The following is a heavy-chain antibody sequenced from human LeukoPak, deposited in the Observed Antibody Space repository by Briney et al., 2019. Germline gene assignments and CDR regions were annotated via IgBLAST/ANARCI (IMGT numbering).Heavy chain of an antibody. D-gene: IGHD6-13*01. CDR1: GFTFSSYA. Sequence: PGRSPRLSCAASGFTFSSYAMHWVRQAPGKGLEWVAVISYDGSNKYYADSVKGRFTISRDNSKNTLYLQMNSLRAEDTAVYYCATLTPGIAAAGRIIDYWGQGTLVTVSS. J-gene: IGHJ4*02. CDR2: ISYDGSNK. V-gene: IGHV3-30*01. CDR3: ATLTPGIAAAGRIIDY.